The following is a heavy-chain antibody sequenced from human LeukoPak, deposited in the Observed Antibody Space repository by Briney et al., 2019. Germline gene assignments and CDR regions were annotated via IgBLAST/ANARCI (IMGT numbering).Heavy chain of an antibody. CDR2: IKQDGSEK. CDR1: GFTFSSYW. Sequence: GGSLRLSCAASGFTFSSYWMSWVRQAPGKGLEWVANIKQDGSEKYYVDSVEGRFTISKDNAKNSLYLQMNSLRAEDTAVYYCARDLSRSFSMIRGLIQHREFDFWGRGTLVTVSS. J-gene: IGHJ4*02. D-gene: IGHD3-10*01. CDR3: ARDLSRSFSMIRGLIQHREFDF. V-gene: IGHV3-7*01.